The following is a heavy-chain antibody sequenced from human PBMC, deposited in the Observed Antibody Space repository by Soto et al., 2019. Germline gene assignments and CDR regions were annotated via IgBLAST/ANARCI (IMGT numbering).Heavy chain of an antibody. CDR1: GASFTSNY. CDR2: INHNGLT. Sequence: SETLSLTCGVYGASFTSNYWSWVRQPPAKGLEWIGEINHNGLTNYNPSLKSRVTISVDTTKNQFSLKLTSVTAADTAVYYCASARWDYWGQRTLVTVSS. CDR3: ASARWDY. J-gene: IGHJ4*02. V-gene: IGHV4-34*01. D-gene: IGHD2-15*01.